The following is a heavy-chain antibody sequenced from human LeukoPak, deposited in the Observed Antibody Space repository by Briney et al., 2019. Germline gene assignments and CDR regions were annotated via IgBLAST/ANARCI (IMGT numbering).Heavy chain of an antibody. CDR2: INSDGSST. CDR3: ARSTSHYYYYYMDV. V-gene: IGHV3-74*01. CDR1: GLTFSTYW. Sequence: SGGSPTLSCAASGLTFSTYWMNWVRHPPGKGLVWVSRINSDGSSTTYADSVMGRFTISRDNATNTLFLQMNSLRADDTAVYYCARSTSHYYYYYMDVWGKGTTVTISS. J-gene: IGHJ6*03.